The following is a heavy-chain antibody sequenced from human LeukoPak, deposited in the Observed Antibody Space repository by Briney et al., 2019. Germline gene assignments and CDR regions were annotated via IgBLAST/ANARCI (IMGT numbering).Heavy chain of an antibody. V-gene: IGHV4-39*07. CDR1: GGSISSSPYY. J-gene: IGHJ5*02. CDR2: IYYSGTS. CDR3: AKGAGGFSYYNWFDP. D-gene: IGHD5-18*01. Sequence: SETLSLTCTVSGGSISSSPYYWGWIRQPPGKGLEWIGSIYYSGTSHYNPSLESRVTISVDTSKNQFSLKLASVTAADTAIYYCAKGAGGFSYYNWFDPWGKGTLVSVFS.